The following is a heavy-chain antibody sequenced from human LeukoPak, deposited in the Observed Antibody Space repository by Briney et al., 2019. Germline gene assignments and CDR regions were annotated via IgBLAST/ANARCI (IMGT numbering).Heavy chain of an antibody. CDR1: GGSISSYY. V-gene: IGHV4-59*08. J-gene: IGHJ6*02. Sequence: PSETLSLTCTVSGGSISSYYWSWIRQPPGKGLEWIGYIHYSGSTNYNPSLKSRVTISVDMSKNQFSLKLSSVTAADTAVYYCARSDDKYYYGLDVWGQGTAVTVSS. CDR3: ARSDDKYYYGLDV. CDR2: IHYSGST.